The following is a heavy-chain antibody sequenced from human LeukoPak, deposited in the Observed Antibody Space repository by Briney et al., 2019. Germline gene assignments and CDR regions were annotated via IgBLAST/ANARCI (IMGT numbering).Heavy chain of an antibody. J-gene: IGHJ2*01. CDR2: IEQDGGEK. D-gene: IGHD2-21*01. Sequence: GGSLRLSCAASGFMFSNYWMTWVRQAPGKGLEWVATIEQDGGEKNYVDSVKGRFIISRDNARNSLYLQINNLRGEDTAVYYCAKDLFLWYFDLWGRGTLVTVSS. CDR3: AKDLFLWYFDL. V-gene: IGHV3-7*01. CDR1: GFMFSNYW.